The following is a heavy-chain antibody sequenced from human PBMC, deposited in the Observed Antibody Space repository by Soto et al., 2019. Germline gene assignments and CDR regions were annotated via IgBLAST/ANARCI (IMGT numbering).Heavy chain of an antibody. Sequence: GGSLRLSCAASGFTFSSYSMNWVRQAPGKGLEWVSSISSSSSYIYYADSVKGRFTISRDNAKNSLYLQMNSLRAEDTAVYYCASAAPTPYGDYVDAFDIWGQGTMVTVSS. CDR2: ISSSSSYI. D-gene: IGHD4-17*01. J-gene: IGHJ3*02. CDR3: ASAAPTPYGDYVDAFDI. CDR1: GFTFSSYS. V-gene: IGHV3-21*01.